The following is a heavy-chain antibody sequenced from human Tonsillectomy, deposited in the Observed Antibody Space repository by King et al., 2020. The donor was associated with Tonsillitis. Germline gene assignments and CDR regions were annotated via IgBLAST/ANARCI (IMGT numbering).Heavy chain of an antibody. V-gene: IGHV3-23*04. J-gene: IGHJ4*02. Sequence: VQLVESGGGLVQPGGSLRLSCAASGFTFSSYAMSWVRQAPGKGLEWVSAISCSGGSTYYADSVKGRFTISRDNSKNTLYLQMNSLRAEDTAVYYCAKDLLRGGSGWSPGDYWGQGTLVTVSS. CDR3: AKDLLRGGSGWSPGDY. CDR1: GFTFSSYA. CDR2: ISCSGGST. D-gene: IGHD6-19*01.